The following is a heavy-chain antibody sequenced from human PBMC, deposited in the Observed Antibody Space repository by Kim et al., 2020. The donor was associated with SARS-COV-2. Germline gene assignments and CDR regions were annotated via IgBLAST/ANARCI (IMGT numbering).Heavy chain of an antibody. CDR3: AKDRLQLKVFDY. V-gene: IGHV3-30*18. J-gene: IGHJ4*02. D-gene: IGHD2-2*01. CDR2: ISYDGSNK. Sequence: GGSLRLSCAASGFTFSSYGMHWVRQAPGKGLEWVAVISYDGSNKYYADSVKGRFTISRDNSKNTLYLQMNSLRAEDTAVYYCAKDRLQLKVFDYWGQGTLVTVSS. CDR1: GFTFSSYG.